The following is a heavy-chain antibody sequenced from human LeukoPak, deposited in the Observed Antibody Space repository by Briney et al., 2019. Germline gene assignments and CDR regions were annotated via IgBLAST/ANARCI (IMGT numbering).Heavy chain of an antibody. CDR1: GYTLTELS. CDR3: ATAKAAAGTCPDY. V-gene: IGHV1-24*01. J-gene: IGHJ4*02. D-gene: IGHD6-13*01. CDR2: FDPEDGET. Sequence: ASVKVSCKVSGYTLTELSMHWVRQAPGKGLEWMGGFDPEDGETIYAQKSQGRVTMTEDTSTDTAYTELSSLRSEDTAVYYCATAKAAAGTCPDYWGQGTLVTVSS.